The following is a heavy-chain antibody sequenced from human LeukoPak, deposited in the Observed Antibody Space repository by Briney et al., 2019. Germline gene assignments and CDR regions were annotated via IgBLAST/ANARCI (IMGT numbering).Heavy chain of an antibody. CDR3: TTVDGAGPVNVEY. D-gene: IGHD3-16*01. Sequence: AETLSLTCTASGFTFSSFYITWIRQAPGKGLEWVSRIKIRTNDERTAYAAPVTGRLSISREASENTLYLQMNSLKHEDTAVYFCTTVDGAGPVNVEYWGQGSLVTVSS. J-gene: IGHJ4*02. CDR1: GFTFSSFY. CDR2: IKIRTNDERT. V-gene: IGHV3-15*01.